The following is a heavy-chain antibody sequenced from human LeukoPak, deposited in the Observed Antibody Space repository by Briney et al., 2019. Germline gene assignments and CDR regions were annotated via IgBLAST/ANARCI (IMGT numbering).Heavy chain of an antibody. J-gene: IGHJ5*02. V-gene: IGHV4-34*01. Sequence: KPSETLSLTCAVYGGSFSGYYWSWIRQPPGKRLEWIGEINHSGSTNYNPSLKSRVTISVDTSKNQFSLKLSSVTAADTAVYYCARTLGGRYQLLNRFDPWGQGTLVTVSS. CDR3: ARTLGGRYQLLNRFDP. D-gene: IGHD2-2*01. CDR1: GGSFSGYY. CDR2: INHSGST.